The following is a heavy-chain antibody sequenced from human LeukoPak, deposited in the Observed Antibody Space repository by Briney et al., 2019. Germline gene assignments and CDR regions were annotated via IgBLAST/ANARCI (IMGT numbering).Heavy chain of an antibody. Sequence: PGGSLRLSCAASGFTFDDYAMHWVRQAPGKGLEWVSGISWNSGSIGYADSVKGRFTISRDNAKNSLYLQMNSLRAEDMALYYCAKGFRHQGGFDYGDYVPLYFDYWGQGTLVTVSS. J-gene: IGHJ4*02. V-gene: IGHV3-9*03. D-gene: IGHD4-17*01. CDR1: GFTFDDYA. CDR2: ISWNSGSI. CDR3: AKGFRHQGGFDYGDYVPLYFDY.